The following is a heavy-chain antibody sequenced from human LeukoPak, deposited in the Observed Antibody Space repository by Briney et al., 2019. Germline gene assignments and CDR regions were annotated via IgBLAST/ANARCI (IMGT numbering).Heavy chain of an antibody. Sequence: AGGSLRLSCAASGFTFSSYSMNWVRQAPGKGLEWVSSISSSSSYIYYADSVKGRFTISRDNSKNMLYLQMNSLRAEDTAVYYCANPFYGSGPRGYWGQGTLVTVSS. CDR3: ANPFYGSGPRGY. D-gene: IGHD3-10*01. CDR2: ISSSSSYI. CDR1: GFTFSSYS. J-gene: IGHJ4*02. V-gene: IGHV3-21*04.